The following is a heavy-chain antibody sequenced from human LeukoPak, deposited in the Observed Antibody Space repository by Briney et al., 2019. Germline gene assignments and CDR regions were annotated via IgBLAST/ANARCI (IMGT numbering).Heavy chain of an antibody. J-gene: IGHJ4*02. D-gene: IGHD3-3*01. CDR2: ITWDGGNI. CDR3: AKGYTFHGVAHDSGYFDY. Sequence: GGSLRLSCAASGFTFNNYAMSWVRQAPGKGLEWLSGITWDGGNIAYADSVKGRFTISRDNAKSSLYLQMNSLRNEDMAFYFCAKGYTFHGVAHDSGYFDYWGQGTLVTVSS. V-gene: IGHV3-9*03. CDR1: GFTFNNYA.